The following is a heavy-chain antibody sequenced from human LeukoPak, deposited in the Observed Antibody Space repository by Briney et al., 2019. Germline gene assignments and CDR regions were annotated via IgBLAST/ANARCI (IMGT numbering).Heavy chain of an antibody. V-gene: IGHV3-7*03. J-gene: IGHJ4*02. CDR3: ASSHDSSGND. Sequence: GGSLRLSCAASGFSFSTYWMAWVRQAPGKGLEWVGNIHKDGRVMFYSASVKGRFTISRDNAKNSLYLDMNSLRDEDTAIYYCASSHDSSGNDWGQGTLVTVSS. CDR2: IHKDGRVM. D-gene: IGHD3-22*01. CDR1: GFSFSTYW.